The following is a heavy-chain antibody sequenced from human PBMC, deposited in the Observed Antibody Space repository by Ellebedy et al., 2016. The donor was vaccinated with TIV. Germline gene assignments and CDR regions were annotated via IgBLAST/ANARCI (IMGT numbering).Heavy chain of an antibody. V-gene: IGHV3-11*04. Sequence: GGSLRLSCAASGFTFSDYYMSWIRQAPGKGLEWVSYISSSGSTIYYADSVKGRFAISRDNADKSLYLQMDSLRAEDTAVYYCAISTTMIFFEYWGQGTLVTVSS. CDR2: ISSSGSTI. J-gene: IGHJ4*02. D-gene: IGHD3-22*01. CDR1: GFTFSDYY. CDR3: AISTTMIFFEY.